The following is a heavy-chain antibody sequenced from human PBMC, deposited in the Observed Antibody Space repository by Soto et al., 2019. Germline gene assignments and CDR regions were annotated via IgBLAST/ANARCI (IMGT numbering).Heavy chain of an antibody. CDR1: GGSISSGGYY. V-gene: IGHV4-31*03. D-gene: IGHD3-10*01. CDR3: ARFDMVRGVMSAFGI. CDR2: IYYLGST. Sequence: QVQLQESGPGLVKPSQTLSLACTVSGGSISSGGYYWSWIRQHPGKGLEWIGYIYYLGSTYYNPSLKSRVTISVARSKKQFALKLSSVTAAQTAVYYCARFDMVRGVMSAFGIWGQGTMVTVSS. J-gene: IGHJ3*02.